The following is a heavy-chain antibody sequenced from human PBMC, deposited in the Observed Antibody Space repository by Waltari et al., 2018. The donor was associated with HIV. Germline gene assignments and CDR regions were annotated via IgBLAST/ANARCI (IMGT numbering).Heavy chain of an antibody. V-gene: IGHV3-30*18. CDR3: AKEGLNYGSGSYYNYHYDY. CDR2: ISYDGRNK. Sequence: QGQLVEAGGGVVQPGRALRGSGAASGLTGRSYGRTRVGQAPGNGLEWVSVISYDGRNKYYADSVKGRFTISLDNSKNTLYLQMHSLRAEDTAVYYCAKEGLNYGSGSYYNYHYDYWGQGTLVTVSS. D-gene: IGHD3-10*01. J-gene: IGHJ4*02. CDR1: GLTGRSYG.